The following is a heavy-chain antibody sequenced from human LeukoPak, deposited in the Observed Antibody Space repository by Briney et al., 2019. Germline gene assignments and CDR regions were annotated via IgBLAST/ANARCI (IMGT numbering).Heavy chain of an antibody. CDR1: GFTFNSYW. V-gene: IGHV3-74*01. CDR3: ARSRLADSGSRLGY. Sequence: PGGSLTLSCAASGFTFNSYWMYWVRQAPGKGLVWISRINTDGSITNYADSVKGRFTISRDNAKNTLYLQMNSLTAEDTSVYYCARSRLADSGSRLGYWGQGTLVTVSS. D-gene: IGHD1-26*01. CDR2: INTDGSIT. J-gene: IGHJ4*02.